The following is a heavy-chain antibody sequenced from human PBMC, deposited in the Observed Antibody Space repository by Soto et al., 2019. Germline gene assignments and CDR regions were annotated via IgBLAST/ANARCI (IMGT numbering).Heavy chain of an antibody. J-gene: IGHJ4*02. D-gene: IGHD3-3*01. CDR1: GFTFSSYG. CDR3: ARDVSFDYDFWSGYLDY. CDR2: IWYDGSNK. Sequence: PGGSLRLSCAASGFTFSSYGMHWVRQAPGKGLEWVAVIWYDGSNKYYADSVKGRFTISRDNSKNTLYLQMNSLRAEDTAVYYCARDVSFDYDFWSGYLDYWGQGTLVTVSS. V-gene: IGHV3-33*01.